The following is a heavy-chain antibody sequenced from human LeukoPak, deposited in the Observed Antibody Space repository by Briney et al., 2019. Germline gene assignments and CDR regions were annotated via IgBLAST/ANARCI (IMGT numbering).Heavy chain of an antibody. D-gene: IGHD5-24*01. CDR1: EITFNNYA. J-gene: IGHJ4*02. CDR2: VHGRSGDT. V-gene: IGHV3-23*01. CDR3: AKVDWVSTSYNPDC. Sequence: GSLRLSCVVSEITFNNYAMSWVRQAPGKGLEWVSAVHGRSGDTYYADSVKGRFTISRDNSKNTMYLQMNSLRAEDTAVYFCAKVDWVSTSYNPDCWGQGTLVTVSS.